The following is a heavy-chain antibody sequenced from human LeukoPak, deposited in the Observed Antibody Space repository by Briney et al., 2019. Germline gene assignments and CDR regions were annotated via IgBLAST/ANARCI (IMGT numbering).Heavy chain of an antibody. V-gene: IGHV3-23*01. CDR2: ISVSGNT. CDR3: AKLLYYYDSSQPY. CDR1: GFTLSSYT. Sequence: SGGSLRLSCAASGFTLSSYTMSWVRQAPGKGLEWVCAISVSGNTYHADSVKGRFTISRDNSKNTLYLQMNSLRAEDTAVYYCAKLLYYYDSSQPYWGQGTLVTVSS. J-gene: IGHJ4*02. D-gene: IGHD3-22*01.